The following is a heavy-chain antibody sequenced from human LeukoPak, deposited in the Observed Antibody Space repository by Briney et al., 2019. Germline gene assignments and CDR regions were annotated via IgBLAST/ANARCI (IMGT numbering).Heavy chain of an antibody. J-gene: IGHJ5*02. CDR3: ARDYSAQIAARPPVNWFDP. D-gene: IGHD6-6*01. V-gene: IGHV1-2*02. CDR1: GYTFTGYY. Sequence: ASVKVSCKASGYTFTGYYMHWVRQAPGQGLEWMGWTNPNGGGTNYAQKFQGRVTMTRDTSISTAYMELSRLRSDDTAVYYCARDYSAQIAARPPVNWFDPWGQGTLVTVSS. CDR2: TNPNGGGT.